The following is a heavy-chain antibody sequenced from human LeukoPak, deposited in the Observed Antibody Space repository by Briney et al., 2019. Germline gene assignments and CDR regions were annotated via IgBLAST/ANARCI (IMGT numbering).Heavy chain of an antibody. CDR1: GFTFTSSA. J-gene: IGHJ4*02. V-gene: IGHV1-58*01. CDR3: ARGPITTRSHFDY. Sequence: SVKVSCKASGFTFTSSAVQWVRQARGQRLEWIGWIVVGSGNTNYAQKFQERVTITRDMSTSTAYMELSSLRSEDTAVYYCARGPITTRSHFDYWGQGTLVTVSS. CDR2: IVVGSGNT. D-gene: IGHD3-22*01.